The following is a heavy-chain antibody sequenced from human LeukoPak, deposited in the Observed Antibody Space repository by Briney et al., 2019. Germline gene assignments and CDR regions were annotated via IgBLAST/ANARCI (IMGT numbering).Heavy chain of an antibody. CDR2: INWNSGTM. Sequence: GGSLRLSCAASGFSFADATMHWVRQVPGKGLEWVSGINWNSGTMGYADPVKGRFTVSRDNAKNSLYLQMNSLKTEHTALYYCAKDPYMDVWGKGTTVTVSS. V-gene: IGHV3-9*01. J-gene: IGHJ6*03. CDR1: GFSFADAT. CDR3: AKDPYMDV.